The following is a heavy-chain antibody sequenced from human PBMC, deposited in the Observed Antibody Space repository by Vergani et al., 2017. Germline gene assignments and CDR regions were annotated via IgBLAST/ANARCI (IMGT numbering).Heavy chain of an antibody. CDR2: IYYSGST. CDR1: GGSISSYY. J-gene: IGHJ6*02. V-gene: IGHV4-59*01. D-gene: IGHD6-19*01. Sequence: QVQLQESGPGLVKPSETLSLTCTVSGGSISSYYWSWIRQPPGRGLEWIGYIYYSGSTNYNPSLKSRFTISVDTSKNQFSLKLSSVTAADTAVYYCARDLGVAAPYYYYYGMDVWGQGTTVTVSS. CDR3: ARDLGVAAPYYYYYGMDV.